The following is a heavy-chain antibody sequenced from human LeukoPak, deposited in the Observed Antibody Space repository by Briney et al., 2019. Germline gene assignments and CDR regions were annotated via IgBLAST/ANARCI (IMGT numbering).Heavy chain of an antibody. CDR2: ISPYNGNT. Sequence: ASVKVSCKASGYTFTSYGIIWVRQAPGQGLEWMGWISPYNGNTNYAQKLQGRVTMTTDPSKSTAYMELRSLRSDDTAVYYCARGENLWGLYGSGSQKSLDYWGQGTLVTVSS. CDR3: ARGENLWGLYGSGSQKSLDY. J-gene: IGHJ4*02. V-gene: IGHV1-18*04. D-gene: IGHD3-10*01. CDR1: GYTFTSYG.